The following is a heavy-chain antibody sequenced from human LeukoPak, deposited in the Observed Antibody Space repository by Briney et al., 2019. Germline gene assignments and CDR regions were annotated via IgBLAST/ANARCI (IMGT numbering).Heavy chain of an antibody. J-gene: IGHJ4*02. CDR3: ARDRGRSSGYALPFDS. Sequence: SETLSLTCTGSTGSISDYYWSWIRQPAGKGLEGIGRSYSSGSTNYNPSLNSRVTISVDTPNNQCSLTLSSVAAAQTAVYFCARDRGRSSGYALPFDSWGPGNLVTVSS. CDR1: TGSISDYY. V-gene: IGHV4-4*07. D-gene: IGHD3-22*01. CDR2: SYSSGST.